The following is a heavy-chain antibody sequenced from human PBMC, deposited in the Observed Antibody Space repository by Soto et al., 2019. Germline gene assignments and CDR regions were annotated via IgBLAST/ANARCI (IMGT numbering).Heavy chain of an antibody. D-gene: IGHD6-6*01. V-gene: IGHV1-8*01. Sequence: ASVKVSCKASGYTFTSYDINWVRQATGQGLEWMGWMNPNSGNTGYAQKFQGRVTMTRNTSISTAYMELSSLRSEDTAVYYCAGEDTSSSGVNWFDPWGQGTLVTAPQ. CDR3: AGEDTSSSGVNWFDP. CDR2: MNPNSGNT. CDR1: GYTFTSYD. J-gene: IGHJ5*02.